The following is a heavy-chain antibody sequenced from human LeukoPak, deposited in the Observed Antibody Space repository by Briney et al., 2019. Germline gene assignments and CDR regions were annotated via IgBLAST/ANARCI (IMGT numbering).Heavy chain of an antibody. J-gene: IGHJ6*03. CDR2: IYYSGST. CDR3: ARVGGGYDGFHYMDV. CDR1: GGSISSGGYY. V-gene: IGHV4-61*08. Sequence: SETLSLTCTVSGGSISSGGYYWSWIRQPPGKGLEWIGYIYYSGSTNYNPSLKSRVTISVDTSKNQFSLKLSSATAADTAVYYCARVGGGYDGFHYMDVWGKGTTVTVSS. D-gene: IGHD5-12*01.